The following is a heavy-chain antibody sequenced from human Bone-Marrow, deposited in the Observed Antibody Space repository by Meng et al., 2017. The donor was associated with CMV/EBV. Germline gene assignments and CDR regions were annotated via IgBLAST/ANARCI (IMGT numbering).Heavy chain of an antibody. CDR1: GYTFTLYG. D-gene: IGHD5-12*01. Sequence: ASVKVSCKASGYTFTLYGITWVRQAPGQGLEWMGRISTYTGDRNYAPKLQGRVTMTTDTSTSTAYMDLRSLRPDDTAVYYCSAGQYSGHDFDLWGQGTLVTVSS. CDR2: ISTYTGDR. V-gene: IGHV1-18*01. J-gene: IGHJ4*02. CDR3: SAGQYSGHDFDL.